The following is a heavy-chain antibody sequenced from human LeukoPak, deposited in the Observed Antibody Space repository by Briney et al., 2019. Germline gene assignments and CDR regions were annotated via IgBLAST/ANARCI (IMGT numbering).Heavy chain of an antibody. Sequence: ASVTVSCKASGYTFTGYYMHWVRQAPGQGLEWMGWINPNSGGTNYAQKFQGRVTMTRDTSISTAYMELSRLRSDDTAVYYCASLYYDSSGSFDYWGQGTLVTVSS. CDR3: ASLYYDSSGSFDY. V-gene: IGHV1-2*02. J-gene: IGHJ4*02. CDR2: INPNSGGT. CDR1: GYTFTGYY. D-gene: IGHD3-22*01.